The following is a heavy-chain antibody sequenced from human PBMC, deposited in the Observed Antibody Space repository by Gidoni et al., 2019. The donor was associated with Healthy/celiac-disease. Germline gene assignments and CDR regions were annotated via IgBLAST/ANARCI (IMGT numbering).Heavy chain of an antibody. CDR3: ARDRRSSGWYEHDAFDI. CDR1: GFTFSSDG. D-gene: IGHD6-19*01. CDR2: IWYDGSNK. V-gene: IGHV3-33*01. J-gene: IGHJ3*02. Sequence: QVQLVESGGGVVQPGRSLRLSCAASGFTFSSDGMHWVRQAPGKGLEWVAVIWYDGSNKYYADSVKGRFTISRDNSKNTLYLQMNSLRAEDTAVYYCARDRRSSGWYEHDAFDIWGQGTMVTVSS.